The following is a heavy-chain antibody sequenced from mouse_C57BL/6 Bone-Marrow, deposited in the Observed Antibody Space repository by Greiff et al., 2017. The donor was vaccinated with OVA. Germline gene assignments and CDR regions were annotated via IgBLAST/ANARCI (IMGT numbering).Heavy chain of an antibody. CDR3: ARRGSGNYFDY. D-gene: IGHD1-3*01. CDR2: ISTYYGDA. V-gene: IGHV1-67*01. J-gene: IGHJ2*01. CDR1: GYTFTDYA. Sequence: VKLQESGPELVRPGVSVKISCKGSGYTFTDYAMHWVKQSPEKSLEWIGFISTYYGDASYTQKFQDKATMTVDTSSSTAYMELGRLTSEDAAVYYCARRGSGNYFDYWGQGTTLTVSS.